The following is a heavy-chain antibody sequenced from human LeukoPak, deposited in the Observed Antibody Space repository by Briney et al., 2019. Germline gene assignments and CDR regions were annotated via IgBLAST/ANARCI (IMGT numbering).Heavy chain of an antibody. J-gene: IGHJ6*03. D-gene: IGHD1-26*01. CDR2: IYPGDSDT. V-gene: IGHV5-51*01. CDR3: ASTSYSGSYYYYYYMDV. Sequence: GESLKISCKGSGYNFTNHWIGWVRQMPGKGLEWMGIIYPGDSDTRYSPSFQGQVTISADKSISTAYLQWSGLKASDTAMYYCASTSYSGSYYYYYYMDVWGKGTTVTVSS. CDR1: GYNFTNHW.